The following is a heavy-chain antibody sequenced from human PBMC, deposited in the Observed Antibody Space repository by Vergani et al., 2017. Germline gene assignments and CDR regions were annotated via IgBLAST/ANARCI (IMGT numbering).Heavy chain of an antibody. V-gene: IGHV3-30*03. Sequence: QVHLVESGGGVVQPGRSLRLSCVVSGFTSSYYGMHWVRQAPGKGLEWVAVISYDGTQKYYADSVKGRFTISRDNSKSTLYLQMNSLRTEDTAVYYCATKSCVTPGCQIGYFREGGQGTLVTVSS. CDR1: GFTSSYYG. CDR3: ATKSCVTPGCQIGYFRE. J-gene: IGHJ1*01. D-gene: IGHD6-13*01. CDR2: ISYDGTQK.